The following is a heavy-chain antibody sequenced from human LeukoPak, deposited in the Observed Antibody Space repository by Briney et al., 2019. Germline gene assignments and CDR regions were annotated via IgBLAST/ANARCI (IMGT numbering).Heavy chain of an antibody. CDR3: ARDVITIIGGLHYYMDV. J-gene: IGHJ6*03. Sequence: GGSLRLSCAASGFTVSSNYMSWVRQAQGQGLEWVSVIYSGGSTYYADFVKGRFTISRDNSKNTLYLQMNSLRAEDTAVYYCARDVITIIGGLHYYMDVWGKGTTVTISS. CDR2: IYSGGST. V-gene: IGHV3-66*01. CDR1: GFTVSSNY. D-gene: IGHD3-22*01.